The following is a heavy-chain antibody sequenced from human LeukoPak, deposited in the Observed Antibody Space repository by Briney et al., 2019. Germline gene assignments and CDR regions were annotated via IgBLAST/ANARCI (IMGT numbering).Heavy chain of an antibody. CDR1: GFTFSSYA. CDR3: AKDGMVRGVIIPHYFDY. CDR2: ISGSGGST. D-gene: IGHD3-10*01. J-gene: IGHJ4*02. Sequence: GGSLRLSCAASGFTFSSYAMSWVRQAPGKGLEWVSAISGSGGSTYYADSVKGRFTISRDNSKNTRYLQMNSLRAEDTAVYYCAKDGMVRGVIIPHYFDYWGQGTLVTVSS. V-gene: IGHV3-23*01.